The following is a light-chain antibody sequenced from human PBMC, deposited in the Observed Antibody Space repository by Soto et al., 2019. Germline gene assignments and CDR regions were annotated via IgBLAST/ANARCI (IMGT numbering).Light chain of an antibody. CDR1: QSVDIN. V-gene: IGKV3D-15*01. J-gene: IGKJ1*01. CDR2: GAS. Sequence: EIVLTQSPATLSVSPGERVTLSCRASQSVDINLAWYQQKPGQAPRLLIYGASTRPTDMPGRFRGSGAGAEFTLTISSLQSEDSAVYYCQQYRGWPRTFGQGTKVEIK. CDR3: QQYRGWPRT.